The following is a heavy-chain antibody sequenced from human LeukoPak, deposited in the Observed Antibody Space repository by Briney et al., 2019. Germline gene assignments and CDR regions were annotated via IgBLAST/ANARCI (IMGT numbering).Heavy chain of an antibody. Sequence: PSETLSLTCTVSGGSVSSGSYYWSWIRQPPGKGLEWIGYIYYSGSTNYNPSLKSRVTISVDTSKNQFSLKLSSVTAADTAVYYCARTDYGGNLDAFDIWGQGTMVTVSS. CDR1: GGSVSSGSYY. D-gene: IGHD4-23*01. CDR2: IYYSGST. V-gene: IGHV4-61*01. J-gene: IGHJ3*02. CDR3: ARTDYGGNLDAFDI.